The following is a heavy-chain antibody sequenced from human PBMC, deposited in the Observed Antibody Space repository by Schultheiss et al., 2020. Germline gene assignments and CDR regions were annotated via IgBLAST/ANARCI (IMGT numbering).Heavy chain of an antibody. CDR1: GGSVSSGSYY. J-gene: IGHJ3*02. Sequence: SETLSLTCTVSGGSVSSGSYYWSWIRQPPGKGLEWIGYIYYSGSTNYNPSLKSRVTISVDTSKNQFSLKLSSVTAADTAVYYCARDRTTVTTGGNAFDIWGQGTMVTVSS. V-gene: IGHV4-61*01. CDR2: IYYSGST. D-gene: IGHD4-17*01. CDR3: ARDRTTVTTGGNAFDI.